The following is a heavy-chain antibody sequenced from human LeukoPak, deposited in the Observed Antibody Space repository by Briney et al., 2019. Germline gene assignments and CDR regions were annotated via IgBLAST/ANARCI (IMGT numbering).Heavy chain of an antibody. Sequence: SVKVSCKASGGTFSSYAISWVRQAPGQGLEWMGRIIPILGIANYAQKFQGRVTMTRDTSTSTVYMELSSLRSEDTAVYYCAREAYSSSPAFDYWGQGTLVTVSS. J-gene: IGHJ4*02. CDR2: IIPILGIA. V-gene: IGHV1-69*04. CDR3: AREAYSSSPAFDY. CDR1: GGTFSSYA. D-gene: IGHD6-6*01.